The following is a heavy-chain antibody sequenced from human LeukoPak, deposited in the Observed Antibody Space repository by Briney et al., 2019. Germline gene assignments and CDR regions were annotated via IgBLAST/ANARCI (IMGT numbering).Heavy chain of an antibody. CDR1: GFTFSNAW. J-gene: IGHJ4*02. CDR3: ATAYHYATAD. CDR2: IKPDGSDK. Sequence: GGSLRLSCAASGFTFSNAWMNWVRQAPGKGLEWVANIKPDGSDKYYVDSVKGRFTISRDNAKNSLYLQMNSLRAEDTAVYYCATAYHYATADWGQGTLVTVSS. V-gene: IGHV3-7*01. D-gene: IGHD2-2*01.